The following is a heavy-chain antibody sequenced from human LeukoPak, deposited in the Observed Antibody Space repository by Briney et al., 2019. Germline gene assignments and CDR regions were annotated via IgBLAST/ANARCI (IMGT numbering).Heavy chain of an antibody. V-gene: IGHV3-9*01. CDR2: ISWNSGSI. J-gene: IGHJ6*02. Sequence: PGGSLRLSCAASGFTFSSYWMSWVRQAPGKGLEWVSGISWNSGSIGYADSVKGRFTISRDNAKNSLYLQMNSLRAEDTALYYCAKMGAGEQLGFYYYYGMDVWGQGTTVTVSS. CDR3: AKMGAGEQLGFYYYYGMDV. D-gene: IGHD6-6*01. CDR1: GFTFSSYW.